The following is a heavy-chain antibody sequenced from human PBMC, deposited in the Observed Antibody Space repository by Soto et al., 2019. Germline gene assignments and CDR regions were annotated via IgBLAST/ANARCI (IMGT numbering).Heavy chain of an antibody. D-gene: IGHD3-22*01. CDR3: AKPPGLLFDY. CDR1: GFTFSYYT. Sequence: PGGSLRLSCVASGFTFSYYTMSWVRQAPGKGLEWVSGISNSGDTIYYADSVKGRFTISRDNFKNTLYLQMNSLRAEDTAVYYCAKPPGLLFDYWGQGTLVTVS. J-gene: IGHJ4*02. CDR2: ISNSGDTI. V-gene: IGHV3-23*01.